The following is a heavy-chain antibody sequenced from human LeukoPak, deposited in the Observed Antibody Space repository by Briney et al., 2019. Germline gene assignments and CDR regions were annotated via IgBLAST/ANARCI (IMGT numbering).Heavy chain of an antibody. V-gene: IGHV3-48*04. CDR1: GFTFSCYS. Sequence: GGSLRLSCAASGFTFSCYSMNWVRQVPGKGLEWVSDISGSSNKRKYGDSVKGRFTISRDNSKNSLYLQMNNLRAEDTAVYYCARGRNSGFYYYIDVWGKGTTVTVS. CDR3: ARGRNSGFYYYIDV. D-gene: IGHD2-21*01. J-gene: IGHJ6*03. CDR2: ISGSSNKR.